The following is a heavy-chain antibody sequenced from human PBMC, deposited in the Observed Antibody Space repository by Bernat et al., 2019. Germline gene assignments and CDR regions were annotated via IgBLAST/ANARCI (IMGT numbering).Heavy chain of an antibody. V-gene: IGHV3-30*04. CDR1: GFTFSDYS. CDR2: VSYDGSNK. CDR3: VRDGAALYYYHGMDV. D-gene: IGHD6-25*01. J-gene: IGHJ6*01. Sequence: VQLVESGGGVVQPGRSLRLSCVASGFTFSDYSLHWVRQAPGKGLEWVAVVSYDGSNKYYADSVQARFIISRDDSENTLYLQMDSLKSEDTAVYYCVRDGAALYYYHGMDVWGRGTTVTVSS.